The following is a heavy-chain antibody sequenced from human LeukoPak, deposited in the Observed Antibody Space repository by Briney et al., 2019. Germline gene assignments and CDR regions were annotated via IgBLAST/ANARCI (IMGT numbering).Heavy chain of an antibody. Sequence: GGSLRLSCAASGFTFSNYAMSWVRQAPGKGLEWVSLISATGGSTYYAGSVKGRFTISRDNSKNTLYLQMNSLRAEDTAVYYCAKDVLLGENYGTGALDVWGQRTTVTVSS. D-gene: IGHD2-8*02. CDR3: AKDVLLGENYGTGALDV. V-gene: IGHV3-23*01. J-gene: IGHJ6*02. CDR2: ISATGGST. CDR1: GFTFSNYA.